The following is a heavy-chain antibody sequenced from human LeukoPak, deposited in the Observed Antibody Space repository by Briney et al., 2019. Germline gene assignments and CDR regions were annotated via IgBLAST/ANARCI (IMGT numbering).Heavy chain of an antibody. Sequence: PSETLSLTCAVYGGFFSSYYWSWIRQPPGKGLEWIGYIFYSGSTNYNPSLKSRVTISLDTSKNQFSLKLSSVTAADTAVYYCARGTNYYDSSGPMIWGQGTMVTVSS. CDR1: GGFFSSYY. V-gene: IGHV4-59*12. CDR2: IFYSGST. D-gene: IGHD3-22*01. CDR3: ARGTNYYDSSGPMI. J-gene: IGHJ3*02.